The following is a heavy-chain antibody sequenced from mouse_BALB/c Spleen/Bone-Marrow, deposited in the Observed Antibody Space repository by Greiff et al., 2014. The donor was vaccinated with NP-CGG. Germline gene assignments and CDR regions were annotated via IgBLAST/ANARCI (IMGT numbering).Heavy chain of an antibody. CDR3: ARERRPLEGAMDY. CDR2: IWAGGST. CDR1: GFSLTSYG. V-gene: IGHV2-9*02. Sequence: QVQLQQSGPGLVSPSQILSITCTVSGFSLTSYGVHWVRQPPGKGLEWLGVIWAGGSTNYNSALMSRLSISKDNSKSQVFLKMNSLQTDDTAMYYCARERRPLEGAMDYWGQGTSVTVSS. J-gene: IGHJ4*01. D-gene: IGHD2-10*02.